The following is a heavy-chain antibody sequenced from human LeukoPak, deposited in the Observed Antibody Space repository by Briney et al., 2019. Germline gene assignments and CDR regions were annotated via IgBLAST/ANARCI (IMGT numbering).Heavy chain of an antibody. Sequence: SETLSLTCTVSGYSISSGYYWGWIRQPPGKGLEWIGSIYHSGSTYYNPSLTSRVTLSIDTSKNQFSLKLASVPAAHTAMYYCAKYSSSWGGLDYWGQGTLITVSS. CDR1: GYSISSGYY. J-gene: IGHJ4*02. CDR2: IYHSGST. D-gene: IGHD6-13*01. V-gene: IGHV4-38-2*02. CDR3: AKYSSSWGGLDY.